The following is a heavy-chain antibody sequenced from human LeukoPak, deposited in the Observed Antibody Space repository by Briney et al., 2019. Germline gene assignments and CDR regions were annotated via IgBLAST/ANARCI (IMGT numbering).Heavy chain of an antibody. CDR3: AKDPIVVVPAPSYYFDY. CDR2: IRYDGSNK. V-gene: IGHV3-30*02. J-gene: IGHJ4*02. CDR1: GFTFSSYG. Sequence: QSGGSLRLSCAASGFTFSSYGMHWVRQAPGKGLEWVAFIRYDGSNKYYADSVKGRFTISRDNSKNTLYLQMNSLRAEDTAVYYCAKDPIVVVPAPSYYFDYWGQGTLVTVSS. D-gene: IGHD2-2*01.